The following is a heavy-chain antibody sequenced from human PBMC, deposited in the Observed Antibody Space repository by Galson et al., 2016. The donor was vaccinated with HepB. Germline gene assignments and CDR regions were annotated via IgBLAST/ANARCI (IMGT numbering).Heavy chain of an antibody. D-gene: IGHD2-2*01. CDR2: IIPLSGTA. J-gene: IGHJ4*02. V-gene: IGHV1-69*13. Sequence: SVKVSCKASGGSLGRYAISWVRQAPGQGLEWMGGIIPLSGTATYAQKLQGRVTLIADEYTGTAYMEVSGLRSEDTATYYCARVRYSTTWYLDDWGQGTLVTVSS. CDR1: GGSLGRYA. CDR3: ARVRYSTTWYLDD.